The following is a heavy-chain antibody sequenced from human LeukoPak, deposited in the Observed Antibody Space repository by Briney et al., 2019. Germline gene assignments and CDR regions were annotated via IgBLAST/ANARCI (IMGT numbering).Heavy chain of an antibody. Sequence: ASVKVSCKASGGTFSSYAISWVRQAPGQGLEWMGWISAYNGNTNYAQKLQGRVTMTTDTSTSTAYMELRSLRSDDTAVYYCAASEYSSSPGDYWGQGTLVTVSS. CDR1: GGTFSSYA. J-gene: IGHJ4*02. CDR2: ISAYNGNT. D-gene: IGHD6-6*01. V-gene: IGHV1-18*01. CDR3: AASEYSSSPGDY.